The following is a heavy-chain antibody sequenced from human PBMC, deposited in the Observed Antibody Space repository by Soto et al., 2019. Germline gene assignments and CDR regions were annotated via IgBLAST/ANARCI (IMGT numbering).Heavy chain of an antibody. Sequence: KLRETLSLTCTVSGGSISSYYWSWIRQPPGKGLEWIGYIYYSGSTNYNPSLKSRVTISVDTSKNQFSLKLSSVTAADTAVYYCARSYYDFWSGYYSWFDPWGQGTLVTVSS. J-gene: IGHJ5*02. CDR3: ARSYYDFWSGYYSWFDP. D-gene: IGHD3-3*01. CDR2: IYYSGST. V-gene: IGHV4-59*01. CDR1: GGSISSYY.